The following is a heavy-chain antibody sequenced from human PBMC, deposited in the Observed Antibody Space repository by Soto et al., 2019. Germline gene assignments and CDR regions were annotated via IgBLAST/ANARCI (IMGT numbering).Heavy chain of an antibody. Sequence: SETLSLTCAVSGGSIRSSNWWSWVRQPPGKGLEWIGEIYHSGSTNYNPSLKSRVTISVDKSKNQFSLKLSSVTAADTAVYYCARAPYGSGSYSFIYGMDVWGQGTTVT. CDR1: GGSIRSSNW. J-gene: IGHJ6*02. CDR2: IYHSGST. V-gene: IGHV4-4*02. CDR3: ARAPYGSGSYSFIYGMDV. D-gene: IGHD3-10*01.